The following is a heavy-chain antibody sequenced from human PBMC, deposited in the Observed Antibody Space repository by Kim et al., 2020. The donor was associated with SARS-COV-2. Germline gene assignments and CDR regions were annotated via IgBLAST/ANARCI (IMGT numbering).Heavy chain of an antibody. CDR1: GGSISSGSYY. CDR3: ARAAMTRDAFDI. V-gene: IGHV4-61*02. J-gene: IGHJ3*02. D-gene: IGHD4-17*01. CDR2: IYTSGST. Sequence: SETLSLTCTVSGGSISSGSYYWSWIRQPAGKGLEWIGRIYTSGSTNYNPSLKSRVTISVDTSKNQFSLKLSSVTAADTAVYYCARAAMTRDAFDIWGQGTMVTVSS.